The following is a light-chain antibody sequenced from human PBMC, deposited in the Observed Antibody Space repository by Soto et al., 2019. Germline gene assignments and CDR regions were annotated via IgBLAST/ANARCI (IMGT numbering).Light chain of an antibody. V-gene: IGLV3-21*02. CDR1: NIGSKS. J-gene: IGLJ1*01. CDR2: DDV. Sequence: SYELTQPPSVSVAPGQTARITCGGDNIGSKSVHWHQQKPGQAPELVVYDDVDRPSAIPERFSGSNSGNTATLTISRVEAGDEADYYCQVWDRSSDQYVFGTGTKLTVL. CDR3: QVWDRSSDQYV.